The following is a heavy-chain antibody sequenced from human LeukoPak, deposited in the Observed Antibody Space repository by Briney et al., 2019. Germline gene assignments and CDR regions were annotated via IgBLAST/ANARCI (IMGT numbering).Heavy chain of an antibody. V-gene: IGHV3-33*01. CDR2: IWFYDSNK. CDR3: TRDPAVSGYYFDY. CDR1: GFSFSSYG. J-gene: IGHJ4*02. D-gene: IGHD6-19*01. Sequence: PGRSLRLSCAASGFSFSSYGFHWVRQAPGKGLEWVGLIWFYDSNKYYTDSVKGRFTISRDNSKNTLYLQMNSLRAEDTAVYYCTRDPAVSGYYFDYWGQGTLVTVSS.